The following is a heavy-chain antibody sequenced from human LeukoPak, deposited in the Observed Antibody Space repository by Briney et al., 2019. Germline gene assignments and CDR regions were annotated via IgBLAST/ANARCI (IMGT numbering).Heavy chain of an antibody. D-gene: IGHD3-16*02. Sequence: SETLSLTCTVSGGSISSSSYYWGWIRQPPGKGLEWIGSIYYSGSTYYNPSLKSRVTISVDTSKNQFSLKLSSVTAADTAVYYCAADLSTNYVWGSYRYTGAFDIWGQGTMVTVSS. V-gene: IGHV4-39*07. J-gene: IGHJ3*02. CDR1: GGSISSSSYY. CDR2: IYYSGST. CDR3: AADLSTNYVWGSYRYTGAFDI.